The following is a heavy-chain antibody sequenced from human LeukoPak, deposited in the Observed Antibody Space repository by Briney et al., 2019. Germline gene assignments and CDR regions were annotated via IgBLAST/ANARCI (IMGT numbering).Heavy chain of an antibody. V-gene: IGHV3-11*01. D-gene: IGHD3-22*01. CDR2: INSDGGTI. CDR1: GFTFSDYY. Sequence: GGSLRLSCVVSGFTFSDYYMSWIPQAPGKGLEWFSYINSDGGTIYCADSVEGRFTISRDNAKNSLYLQINSLRAEDTAVSYCARGAFYDPSESPDAFDKWGQGTMVTVSS. J-gene: IGHJ3*02. CDR3: ARGAFYDPSESPDAFDK.